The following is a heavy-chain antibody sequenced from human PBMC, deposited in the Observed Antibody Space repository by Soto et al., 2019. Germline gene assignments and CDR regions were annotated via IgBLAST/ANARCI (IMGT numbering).Heavy chain of an antibody. CDR3: ARGPLIQPIFDY. CDR1: GGTFSSYA. Sequence: TVKVSCKASGGTFSSYAISWVRQAPGQGLEWMGGIIPIFGTSNYAQKFQGRVTITADESTSTAYMELSSLRSEDTAVYYCARGPLIQPIFDYWGQGTLVTVSS. CDR2: IIPIFGTS. D-gene: IGHD5-18*01. V-gene: IGHV1-69*13. J-gene: IGHJ4*02.